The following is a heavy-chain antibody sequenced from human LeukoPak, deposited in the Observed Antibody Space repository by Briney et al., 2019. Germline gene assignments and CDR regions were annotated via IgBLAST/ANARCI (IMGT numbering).Heavy chain of an antibody. Sequence: GGSLRLSCAASAFTFDDYAMHWVRQAPGKGLEWVSGISWSSGSIGYADSVKGRFTISRDNAKNSLYLQMNSLRAEDTALYYCVRDFRSADYWGQGTLVTVSS. CDR1: AFTFDDYA. CDR2: ISWSSGSI. CDR3: VRDFRSADY. J-gene: IGHJ4*02. V-gene: IGHV3-9*01.